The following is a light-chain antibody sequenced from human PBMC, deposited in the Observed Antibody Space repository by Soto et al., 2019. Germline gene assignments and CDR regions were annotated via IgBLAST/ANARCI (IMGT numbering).Light chain of an antibody. Sequence: ENVLTQSPATLSLSPGEGATLSCRASESVGSDLAWYQQKPRQPPRLLIYDVSGRATGVPARFSGSGSGTDFTLTISSLEPEDFAVYYCQQRDSWPLTFGGGTKVEIK. J-gene: IGKJ4*01. CDR3: QQRDSWPLT. CDR1: ESVGSD. V-gene: IGKV3-11*01. CDR2: DVS.